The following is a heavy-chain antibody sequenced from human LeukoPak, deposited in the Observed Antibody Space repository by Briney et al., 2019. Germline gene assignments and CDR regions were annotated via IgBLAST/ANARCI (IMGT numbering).Heavy chain of an antibody. J-gene: IGHJ4*02. D-gene: IGHD6-19*01. CDR3: AGYSSGWYVDY. CDR2: IYFSGST. Sequence: SETLSLTCIVSGGSISTYYWSWMRQPPGKGLEWIGYIYFSGSTDYNPSLKSRVIISVATSNNQFSLKLSSVTAADTAVYYCAGYSSGWYVDYWGQGTLVTVSS. V-gene: IGHV4-59*01. CDR1: GGSISTYY.